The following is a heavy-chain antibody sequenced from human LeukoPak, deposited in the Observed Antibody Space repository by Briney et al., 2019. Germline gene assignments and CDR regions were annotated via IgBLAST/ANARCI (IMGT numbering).Heavy chain of an antibody. J-gene: IGHJ3*02. CDR1: GYSFTNYY. V-gene: IGHV1-46*01. CDR3: ATYSSSSRGAFDI. CDR2: INSSGGST. Sequence: VASVKASCKASGYSFTNYYMHWVRQAPGQGLEWMGIINSSGGSTTYAQKFQGRVTMTRDMSTSTAYMELSSLRSEDTAVYYCATYSSSSRGAFDIWGQGTMVTVSS. D-gene: IGHD6-6*01.